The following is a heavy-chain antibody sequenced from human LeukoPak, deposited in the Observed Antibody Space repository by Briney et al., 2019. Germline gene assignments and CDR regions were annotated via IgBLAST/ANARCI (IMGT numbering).Heavy chain of an antibody. CDR2: IYTRGST. D-gene: IGHD4-17*01. Sequence: PSETLSLTCTVSGGSISSYYWSWIRQPAGKGLEWIGRIYTRGSTNYNPSLKSRVTMSVDTSKNQFSLKLSSVTAADTAVYYCARDNEGVDYGDYSYYYYYMDVWGKGTTVTISS. CDR1: GGSISSYY. J-gene: IGHJ6*03. V-gene: IGHV4-4*07. CDR3: ARDNEGVDYGDYSYYYYYMDV.